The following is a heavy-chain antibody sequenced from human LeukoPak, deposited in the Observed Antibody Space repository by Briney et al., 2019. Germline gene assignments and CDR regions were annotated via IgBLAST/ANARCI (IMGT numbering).Heavy chain of an antibody. CDR1: GFTFSSYA. CDR3: AKYSHDSSGSYDY. Sequence: GGSLRLSCAASGFTFSSYAMSWVRQAPGKGLEWVSGISGSGSDGSTYYADSVKGRFTIYRDNSKNTLYLQMNSLRAEDTAVYYCAKYSHDSSGSYDYWGQGTLVTVSS. J-gene: IGHJ4*02. CDR2: ISGSGSDGST. D-gene: IGHD3-22*01. V-gene: IGHV3-23*01.